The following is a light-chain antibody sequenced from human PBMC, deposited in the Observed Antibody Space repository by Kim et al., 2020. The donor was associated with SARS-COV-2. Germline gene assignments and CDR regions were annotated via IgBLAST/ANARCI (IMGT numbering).Light chain of an antibody. CDR2: GAS. V-gene: IGKV3-20*01. Sequence: EIVLTQSPATLSLSPGERATLSCRASQSVSSSYLACYQQKPGQAPRLLIYGASSRATGIPDRFSGSGFGTDFTLTISSLEPEDFAVYYCQQYDISPLTFGGGTKVDSK. J-gene: IGKJ4*01. CDR1: QSVSSSY. CDR3: QQYDISPLT.